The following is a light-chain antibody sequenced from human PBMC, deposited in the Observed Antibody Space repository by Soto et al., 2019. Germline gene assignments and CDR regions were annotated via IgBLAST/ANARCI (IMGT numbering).Light chain of an antibody. CDR2: EVS. J-gene: IGLJ2*01. Sequence: QSVLTQPASVSGSPGQSITISCTGTSSDVGGYNYVSWYQQHPGKGPKLMMYEVSNRPSGVSNRFSGSKSGNTASLTISGLQAEDEAGYYCSSYTTSSTPVVFGGGTKLTVL. V-gene: IGLV2-14*01. CDR1: SSDVGGYNY. CDR3: SSYTTSSTPVV.